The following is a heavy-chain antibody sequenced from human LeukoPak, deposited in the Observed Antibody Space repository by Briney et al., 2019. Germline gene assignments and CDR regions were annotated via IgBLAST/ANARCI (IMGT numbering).Heavy chain of an antibody. CDR3: AREGATVPFFDY. V-gene: IGHV4-39*07. J-gene: IGHJ4*02. D-gene: IGHD4-11*01. CDR1: GGSISSSSYY. Sequence: PSETLSLACTVSGGSISSSSYYWGWIRQPPGKGLEWIGRIYTSGSTNYNPSLKSRVTMSVDTSKNQFSLKLSSVTAADTAVYYCAREGATVPFFDYWGQGTLVTVSS. CDR2: IYTSGST.